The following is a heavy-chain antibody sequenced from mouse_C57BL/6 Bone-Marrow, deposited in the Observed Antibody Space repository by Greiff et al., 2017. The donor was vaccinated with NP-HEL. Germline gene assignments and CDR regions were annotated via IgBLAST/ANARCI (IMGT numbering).Heavy chain of an antibody. CDR3: ARGPRLLNFPGYYFDY. V-gene: IGHV1-18*01. Sequence: EVQLQQSGPELVKPGASVKIPCKASGYTFTDYNMDWVKQSHGKSLEWIGDINPNNGGTIYNQKFKGKATLTVDKSSSTAYMELRSLTSEDTAVYYCARGPRLLNFPGYYFDYWGQGTTLTVSS. J-gene: IGHJ2*01. D-gene: IGHD2-10*01. CDR2: INPNNGGT. CDR1: GYTFTDYN.